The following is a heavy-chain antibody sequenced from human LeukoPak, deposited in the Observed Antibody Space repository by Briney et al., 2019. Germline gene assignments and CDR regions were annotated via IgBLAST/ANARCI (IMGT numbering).Heavy chain of an antibody. D-gene: IGHD5-18*01. CDR3: ARARGYSYGYGTNRRGYFDY. V-gene: IGHV1-46*01. CDR1: GYTFTSYY. J-gene: IGHJ4*02. Sequence: GASVKVSCKASGYTFTSYYMHWVRQAPGQGLEWMGIINPSGGSTSYAQKFQGRVTMTRDTSTSTVYMELSSLRSEDTAVYYCARARGYSYGYGTNRRGYFDYWGQGTLVTVSS. CDR2: INPSGGST.